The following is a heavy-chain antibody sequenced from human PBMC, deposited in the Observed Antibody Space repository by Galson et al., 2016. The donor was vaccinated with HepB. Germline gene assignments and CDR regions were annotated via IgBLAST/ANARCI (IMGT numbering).Heavy chain of an antibody. CDR3: AKTVRMTTVTGFDH. J-gene: IGHJ4*02. V-gene: IGHV3-21*04. CDR1: GLTFSSYS. CDR2: ISYSSSYM. Sequence: SLRLSCAASGLTFSSYSMHWVRQAPGKGLEWVSSISYSSSYMPYADAVKGRFTISRDNAKNSLYLQKNSLGAEDTAVYYCAKTVRMTTVTGFDHWGQGTLVIVSS. D-gene: IGHD4-17*01.